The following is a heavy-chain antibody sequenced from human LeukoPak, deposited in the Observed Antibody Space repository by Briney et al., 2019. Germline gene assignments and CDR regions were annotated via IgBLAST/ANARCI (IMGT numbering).Heavy chain of an antibody. CDR2: ISGSGGST. CDR3: AKSYSSSWYGRIENTEFFQH. V-gene: IGHV3-23*01. J-gene: IGHJ1*01. Sequence: GGSLRLSCAASGFTFSSYAMSWVRQAPGKGLEWVSAISGSGGSTYYADSVKGRFTISRDNSKNTLYLQMNSLRAEDTAVYYCAKSYSSSWYGRIENTEFFQHWGQGTLVTVSS. D-gene: IGHD6-13*01. CDR1: GFTFSSYA.